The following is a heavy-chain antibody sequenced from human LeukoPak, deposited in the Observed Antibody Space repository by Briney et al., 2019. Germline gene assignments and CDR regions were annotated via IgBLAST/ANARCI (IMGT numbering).Heavy chain of an antibody. CDR3: ASTPYGSYPYPFDY. V-gene: IGHV3-21*01. J-gene: IGHJ4*02. CDR2: ISSSSSYI. Sequence: GGSLRLSCAGSGFTFSSYWMNYWMNWVRQAPGKGLEWVSSISSSSSYIYYADSVKGRFTISRDNAKNSLYLQMNSLRAEDTAVYYCASTPYGSYPYPFDYWGQGTLVTVSS. D-gene: IGHD1-26*01. CDR1: GFTFSSYWMNYW.